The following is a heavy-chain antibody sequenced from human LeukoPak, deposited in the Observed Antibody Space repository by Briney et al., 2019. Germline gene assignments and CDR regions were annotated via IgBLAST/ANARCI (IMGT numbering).Heavy chain of an antibody. CDR3: ARGYCSSNSCYELDAFDI. V-gene: IGHV3-11*01. CDR1: GFIFSDYY. D-gene: IGHD2-2*01. Sequence: GGSLRLSCAASGFIFSDYYMSWIRQAPGKGLEWVSYISSSGSTIYYADSVKGRFTISRDNSKNTLYLQMNSLRVDDTAMYYCARGYCSSNSCYELDAFDIWGQGTMVTVSS. J-gene: IGHJ3*02. CDR2: ISSSGSTI.